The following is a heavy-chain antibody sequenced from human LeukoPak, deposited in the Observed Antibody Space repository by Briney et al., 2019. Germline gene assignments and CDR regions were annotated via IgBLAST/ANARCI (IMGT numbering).Heavy chain of an antibody. Sequence: SETLSLTCTVSGGSISRYYWSWIRQPPGKGLEWIGYINYSGSTKYNPSLKSRVTIFVDTSKNQFSLKLSSVTAADTAVYYCARQFDYYDSSGYYLSTDYGMDVWGQGTTVTVSS. V-gene: IGHV4-59*08. D-gene: IGHD3-22*01. CDR1: GGSISRYY. CDR2: INYSGST. J-gene: IGHJ6*02. CDR3: ARQFDYYDSSGYYLSTDYGMDV.